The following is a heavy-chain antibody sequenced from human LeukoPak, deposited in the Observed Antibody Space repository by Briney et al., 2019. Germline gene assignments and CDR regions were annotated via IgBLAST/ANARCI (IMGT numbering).Heavy chain of an antibody. V-gene: IGHV1-2*02. CDR3: VRDRAGTISDY. CDR2: IDPNNGLT. J-gene: IGHJ4*02. CDR1: GYTFTGYY. D-gene: IGHD5-24*01. Sequence: ASVKVSCKASGYTFTGYYLHWVRQAPGQGLEWRGWIDPNNGLTKYAQKFQGRVTLTRDTSISTAYMEVSRLRSDDTAVYYCVRDRAGTISDYWGQGTLVTVSS.